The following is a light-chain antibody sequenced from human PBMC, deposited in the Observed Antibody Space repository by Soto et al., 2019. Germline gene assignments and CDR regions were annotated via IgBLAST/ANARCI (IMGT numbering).Light chain of an antibody. CDR2: GAS. CDR1: QSVSSSY. J-gene: IGKJ4*01. CDR3: HQYGSSPCT. Sequence: EIVLTQSPGTLSLSPGERATLSCRASQSVSSSYLAWYQQKPGQAPRLLIYGASSRATGIPDRFSGSGSGTDFTLTISRLEPEDFAVYYCHQYGSSPCTFGGGTKVEIK. V-gene: IGKV3-20*01.